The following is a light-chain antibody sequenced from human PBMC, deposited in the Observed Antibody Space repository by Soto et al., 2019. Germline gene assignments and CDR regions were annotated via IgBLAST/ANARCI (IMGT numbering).Light chain of an antibody. CDR2: GNS. Sequence: QSVLTQPPSVSGAPGQRVTIFCTGSSSNIGAGYDVHWYKQLSGTAPKLLIYGNSNRPSGVPDRFSGSKSGPSASLAITGLQAEDEADYYCQSYDSSLRGVFGGGTKVTVL. CDR3: QSYDSSLRGV. J-gene: IGLJ3*02. CDR1: SSNIGAGYD. V-gene: IGLV1-40*01.